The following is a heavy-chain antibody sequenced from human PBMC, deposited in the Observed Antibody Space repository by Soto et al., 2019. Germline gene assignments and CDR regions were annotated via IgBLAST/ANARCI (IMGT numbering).Heavy chain of an antibody. J-gene: IGHJ4*02. CDR1: GGSFSGYY. CDR2: INHSGST. D-gene: IGHD6-19*01. V-gene: IGHV4-34*01. CDR3: ARGGIAVAGTDY. Sequence: SETLSLTCAVYGGSFSGYYWSWIRQPPGKGLEWIGEINHSGSTNYNPSLKSRVTISVDTSKNQFSLKLSSVTAADTAVYYCARGGIAVAGTDYWGQGTLVTVSS.